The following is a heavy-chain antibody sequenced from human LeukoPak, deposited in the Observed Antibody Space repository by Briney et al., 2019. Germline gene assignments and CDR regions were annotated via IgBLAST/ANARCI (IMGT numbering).Heavy chain of an antibody. Sequence: GRSLRLSCAASGFTFSSYGMHWVRQAPGKGLEWVAVIWYDGSNKYYADSVKGRFTISRDNSKNTLYPQMNSLRAEDTAVYYCAREQRRGIVVVIDYWGQGTLVTVSS. J-gene: IGHJ4*02. CDR1: GFTFSSYG. CDR2: IWYDGSNK. CDR3: AREQRRGIVVVIDY. V-gene: IGHV3-33*01. D-gene: IGHD3-22*01.